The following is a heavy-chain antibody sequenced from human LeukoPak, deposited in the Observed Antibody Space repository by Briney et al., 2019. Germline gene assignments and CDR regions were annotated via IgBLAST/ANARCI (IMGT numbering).Heavy chain of an antibody. V-gene: IGHV3-74*01. CDR1: GFTFSIYW. D-gene: IGHD5-18*01. J-gene: IGHJ4*02. CDR2: INSDASST. Sequence: GGSLRLSCAASGFTFSIYWMHWVRQAPGKGLVLVSRINSDASSTTYADSVKGRFTISRDTARNTLYLQMNSLRAEDTAVYYCARVGYSYGSYYFDYWGQGTLVTVSS. CDR3: ARVGYSYGSYYFDY.